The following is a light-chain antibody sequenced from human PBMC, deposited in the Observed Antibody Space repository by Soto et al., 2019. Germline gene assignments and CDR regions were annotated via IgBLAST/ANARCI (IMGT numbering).Light chain of an antibody. J-gene: IGKJ2*01. CDR1: QNVDTY. CDR2: DAS. V-gene: IGKV3-11*01. Sequence: DIVLTQSPATLSLSPGEGVTVSCRASQNVDTYLAWYQQMSGQAPRLLFYDASKRATGIPDRYGASGSGTDIIFTISSLEPEDSAVYYCQQRTNWPLYTFGQGTKLEIK. CDR3: QQRTNWPLYT.